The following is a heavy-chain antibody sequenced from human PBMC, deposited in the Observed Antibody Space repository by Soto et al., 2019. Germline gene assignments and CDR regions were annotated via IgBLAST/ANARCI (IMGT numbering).Heavy chain of an antibody. CDR1: GFTFSSYA. Sequence: GGSLRLSCAASGFTFSSYAMSWVRQAPGKGLEWVSAISGSGGSTYYADSVKGRFTISRDNSKNTLYLQMNSLRAEDTAVYYCAKENEPRYDFWSGFYVDYWGQGTLVTVSS. CDR2: ISGSGGST. V-gene: IGHV3-23*01. J-gene: IGHJ4*02. CDR3: AKENEPRYDFWSGFYVDY. D-gene: IGHD3-3*01.